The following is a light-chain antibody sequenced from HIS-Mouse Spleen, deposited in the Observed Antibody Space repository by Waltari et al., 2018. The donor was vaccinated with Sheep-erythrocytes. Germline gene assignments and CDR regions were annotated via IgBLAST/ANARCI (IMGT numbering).Light chain of an antibody. CDR2: DVS. J-gene: IGLJ3*02. V-gene: IGLV2-11*01. Sequence: QSALTQPRSVSGSPGQSVTISCTGTSSDVGGYNYVSWYQHHPGKAPKLMIYDVSKRPSGVPDRFSGSKSGNTASLTISRAQAGDEADYYCQVWDSSTVFGGGTKLTVL. CDR1: SSDVGGYNY. CDR3: QVWDSSTV.